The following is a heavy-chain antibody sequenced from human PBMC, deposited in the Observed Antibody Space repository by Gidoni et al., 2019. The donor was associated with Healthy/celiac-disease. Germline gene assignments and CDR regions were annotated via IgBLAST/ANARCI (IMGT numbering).Heavy chain of an antibody. Sequence: EVQLVQSGAEVKKPGASLQISCKCSGYSFTSYWIGWVRQMPGKGLEWMGIIYPGDSDTRYSPSFQGQVTISADKSISTAYLQWSSLKASDTAMYYCASSTLGFGESFDYWGQGTLVTVSS. D-gene: IGHD3-10*01. CDR3: ASSTLGFGESFDY. J-gene: IGHJ4*02. CDR1: GYSFTSYW. V-gene: IGHV5-51*01. CDR2: IYPGDSDT.